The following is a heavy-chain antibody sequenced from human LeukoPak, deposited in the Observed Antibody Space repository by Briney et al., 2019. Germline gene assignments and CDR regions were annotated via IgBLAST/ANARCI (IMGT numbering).Heavy chain of an antibody. CDR1: GFTFSSYW. J-gene: IGHJ4*02. CDR2: IKQDGSEK. Sequence: PGGSLRLSCAASGFTFSSYWMSWVRQAPGKGLEWVANIKQDGSEKYYVDSVKGRFTISRDNAKNSLYLLMNSLRAEDTAVYYCATSVGDGYDSNWGQGTLVTVSS. CDR3: ATSVGDGYDSN. D-gene: IGHD5-12*01. V-gene: IGHV3-7*01.